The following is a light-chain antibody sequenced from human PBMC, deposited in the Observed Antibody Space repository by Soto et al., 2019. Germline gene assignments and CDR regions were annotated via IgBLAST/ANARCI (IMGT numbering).Light chain of an antibody. Sequence: EIVLTQSPGTLSLSPGERATLSCRASQSVSSNYLAWYQQKLGQAPRLLIYGASSRATGIPDRFSGSGSGTDFTLPISRLKPEDFAVYYCQQYGGSPLVTFGGGTKVEIK. CDR1: QSVSSNY. CDR2: GAS. V-gene: IGKV3-20*01. J-gene: IGKJ4*01. CDR3: QQYGGSPLVT.